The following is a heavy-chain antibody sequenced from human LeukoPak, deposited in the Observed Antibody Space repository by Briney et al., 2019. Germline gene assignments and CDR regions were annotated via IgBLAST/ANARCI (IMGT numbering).Heavy chain of an antibody. CDR2: ISGGGGGT. CDR1: GFTFSSYA. Sequence: PGGSLRLSCAASGFTFSSYAMSWVRQAPGKGLEWVSGISGGGGGTYYADSVKGRFSISRDNSKNTLYLQMNSLRAEDTAVYYCARDASFHDSSGYYSDAFDIWGQGTMVTVSS. J-gene: IGHJ3*02. CDR3: ARDASFHDSSGYYSDAFDI. V-gene: IGHV3-23*01. D-gene: IGHD3-22*01.